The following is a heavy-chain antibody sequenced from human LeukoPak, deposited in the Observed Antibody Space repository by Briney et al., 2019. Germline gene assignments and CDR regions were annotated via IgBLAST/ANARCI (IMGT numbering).Heavy chain of an antibody. CDR1: GGSISSYY. Sequence: PSETLSLTCTVSGGSISSYYWSWIRQPPGKGLEWIGYIYYSGSTNYNPSLKSRVTISVDTSMNQFSLKLSSVTAADTAVYYYARVNSSWVYYYGMDVWGQGTTVTVSS. CDR2: IYYSGST. V-gene: IGHV4-59*01. CDR3: ARVNSSWVYYYGMDV. J-gene: IGHJ6*02. D-gene: IGHD6-13*01.